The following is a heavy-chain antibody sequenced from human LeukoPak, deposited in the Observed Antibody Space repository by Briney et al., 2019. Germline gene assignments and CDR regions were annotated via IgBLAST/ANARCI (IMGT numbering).Heavy chain of an antibody. CDR2: ISYDGSNK. CDR3: AKGPLNYYDSSGYSEDAFDI. CDR1: GFTFSSYG. Sequence: GGSLRLSSAASGFTFSSYGMHWVRQAPGKGLEWVAVISYDGSNKYYADSVKGRFTISRDNSKNTLYLQMNSLRAEDTAVYYCAKGPLNYYDSSGYSEDAFDIWGQGTMVTVSS. V-gene: IGHV3-30*18. J-gene: IGHJ3*02. D-gene: IGHD3-22*01.